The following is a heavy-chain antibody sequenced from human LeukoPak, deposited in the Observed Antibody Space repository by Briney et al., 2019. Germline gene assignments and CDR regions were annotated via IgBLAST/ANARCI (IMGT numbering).Heavy chain of an antibody. V-gene: IGHV4-39*01. CDR3: ARGYQYYDILTGSDYFDY. Sequence: SETLSLTCTVSGGSISSSSYYWGWIRQPPGKGLEWIGSIYYSGSTYYNPSLKSRVTISVDTSKNQFSLKLSSVTAADTAVYYCARGYQYYDILTGSDYFDYWGQGTLVTVSS. D-gene: IGHD3-9*01. J-gene: IGHJ4*02. CDR2: IYYSGST. CDR1: GGSISSSSYY.